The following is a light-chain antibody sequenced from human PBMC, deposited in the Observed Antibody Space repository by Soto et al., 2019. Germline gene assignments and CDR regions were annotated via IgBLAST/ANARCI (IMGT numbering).Light chain of an antibody. V-gene: IGKV3-15*01. CDR3: QQYNVWPLA. Sequence: EIVMTQSPATLSVSPGERATLSCRASKSVSSNLAWYQQKPGQTTKLLIYVASTRATGIPARFSGSGSGTEFPLTISSLQSEDFAVYYCQQYNVWPLAFGGGTKVEFK. J-gene: IGKJ4*01. CDR2: VAS. CDR1: KSVSSN.